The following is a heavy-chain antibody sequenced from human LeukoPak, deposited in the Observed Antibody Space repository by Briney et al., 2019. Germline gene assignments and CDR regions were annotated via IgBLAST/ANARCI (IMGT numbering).Heavy chain of an antibody. V-gene: IGHV3-33*08. J-gene: IGHJ1*01. Sequence: PGRSLRLSCAASGFTFSSYGMHWVRQAPGKGLEWVAVIWYDGSNKYYADSVKGRFTISRDNPKNTLYLQMNSLRAEDTAVYYCARGPAAIPLQHWGQGTLVTVSS. CDR3: ARGPAAIPLQH. CDR1: GFTFSSYG. D-gene: IGHD2-2*02. CDR2: IWYDGSNK.